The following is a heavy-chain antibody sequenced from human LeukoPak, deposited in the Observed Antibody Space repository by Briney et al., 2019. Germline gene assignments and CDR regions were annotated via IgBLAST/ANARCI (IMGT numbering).Heavy chain of an antibody. V-gene: IGHV4-34*01. CDR1: GGSFSGYY. CDR2: INHSGSN. Sequence: PSETLSLTCAVYGGSFSGYYWSWIRQPPGKGLEWIGEINHSGSNNYNPSLTSRVTISVDTSKNQFSLKLSSVTAADTAVYYCARVPTYGLHDAFDIWGQGTMVTASS. CDR3: ARVPTYGLHDAFDI. J-gene: IGHJ3*02. D-gene: IGHD3-10*01.